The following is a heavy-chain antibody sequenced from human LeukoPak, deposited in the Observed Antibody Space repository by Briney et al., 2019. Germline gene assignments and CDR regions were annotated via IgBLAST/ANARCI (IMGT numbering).Heavy chain of an antibody. V-gene: IGHV5-51*01. J-gene: IGHJ4*02. CDR2: IFPGDSDT. CDR3: ARGSCNSNRCFNYPDY. CDR1: GYSFTNYW. D-gene: IGHD2/OR15-2a*01. Sequence: RGESLKISCKGSGYSFTNYWIGWVRQMPGKGLEWMGIIFPGDSDTRYSPSFQGQVTVSADRSTSIAYLQWSSLKASDTAMYFCARGSCNSNRCFNYPDYWGQGTLVTVSS.